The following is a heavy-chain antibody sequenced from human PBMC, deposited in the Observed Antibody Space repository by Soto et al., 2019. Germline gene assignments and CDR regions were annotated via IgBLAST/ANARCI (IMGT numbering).Heavy chain of an antibody. V-gene: IGHV3-48*01. CDR3: AKGPGIVLVPAAYWFDP. CDR1: GFTFSSYS. J-gene: IGHJ5*02. CDR2: ISSSSSTI. D-gene: IGHD2-2*01. Sequence: PGGSLRLSCAASGFTFSSYSMNWVRQAPGKELEWVSYISSSSSTIYYAGSVKGRFTIPRDNAKNSLYPQMNSLRAEDTAVYYCAKGPGIVLVPAAYWFDPWGQGTLVTVS.